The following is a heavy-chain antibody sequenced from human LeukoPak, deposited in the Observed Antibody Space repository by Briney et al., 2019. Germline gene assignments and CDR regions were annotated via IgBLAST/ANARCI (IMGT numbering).Heavy chain of an antibody. D-gene: IGHD2-2*01. Sequence: KPSETLSLTCTVSGGSISTYYWSWIRQPPGKGLEWIGYISYSGSTDYNPSLKSRVTMSVDTSINQFSLKLSSVTAADTAVYFCAREGPLHYATDKEGFDPWGQGTLVTVSS. J-gene: IGHJ5*02. V-gene: IGHV4-59*12. CDR1: GGSISTYY. CDR2: ISYSGST. CDR3: AREGPLHYATDKEGFDP.